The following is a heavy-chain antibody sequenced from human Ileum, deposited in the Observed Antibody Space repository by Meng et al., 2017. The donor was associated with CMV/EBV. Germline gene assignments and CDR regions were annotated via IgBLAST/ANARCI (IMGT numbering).Heavy chain of an antibody. D-gene: IGHD2-15*01. V-gene: IGHV3-30*04. CDR3: ARVGRQFIPAHSFDS. CDR1: GFTFSDYA. Sequence: GGSLRLSCAATGFTFSDYAFHWVRQAPAKGLAWVALISYDGSEEYYADSVKGRFTISRDNSKNTVYLQISSLRPDDTALYYCARVGRQFIPAHSFDSWGQGSLVTVSS. CDR2: ISYDGSEE. J-gene: IGHJ4*02.